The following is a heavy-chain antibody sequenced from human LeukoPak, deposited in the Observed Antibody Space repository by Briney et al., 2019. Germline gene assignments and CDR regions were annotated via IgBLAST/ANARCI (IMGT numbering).Heavy chain of an antibody. CDR1: GFTFSNYA. D-gene: IGHD1-1*01. J-gene: IGHJ4*02. CDR2: ISGGGGST. V-gene: IGHV3-23*01. Sequence: PGGSLRLSCAASGFTFSNYAMNWVRQAPGKGLEWISTISGGGGSTNYADSVKGRFTISRDNSKKTLYLQMDSLRAEDTAVYYCAKDLFLGTAGYWGQGTLVTVSS. CDR3: AKDLFLGTAGY.